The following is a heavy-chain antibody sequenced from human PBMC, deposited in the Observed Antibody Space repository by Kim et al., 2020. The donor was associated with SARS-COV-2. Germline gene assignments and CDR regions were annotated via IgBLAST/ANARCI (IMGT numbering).Heavy chain of an antibody. CDR3: ASDTYYYDSSGTC. V-gene: IGHV3-11*06. J-gene: IGHJ4*02. Sequence: YPGSGKGRVTITRDNAKNSLYLQMNSLRAEDTAVYYWASDTYYYDSSGTCWGQGTLVTVSS. D-gene: IGHD3-22*01.